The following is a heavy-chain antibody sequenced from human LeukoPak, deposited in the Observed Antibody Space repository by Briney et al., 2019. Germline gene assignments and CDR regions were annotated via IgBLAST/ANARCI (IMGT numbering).Heavy chain of an antibody. CDR3: ASGTYYDFWSGYSNDAFDI. Sequence: ASVKVSCKASGGTFSSYAISWVRQAPGQGLEWMGGIIPIFGTANYAQKFQGRVTITTDESTSTAYMELSSLRSEDTAVYYCASGTYYDFWSGYSNDAFDIWGQGTMVTVSS. D-gene: IGHD3-3*01. V-gene: IGHV1-69*05. J-gene: IGHJ3*02. CDR2: IIPIFGTA. CDR1: GGTFSSYA.